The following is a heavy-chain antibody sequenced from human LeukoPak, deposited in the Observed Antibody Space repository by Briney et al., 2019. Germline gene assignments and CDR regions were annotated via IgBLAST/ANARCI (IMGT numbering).Heavy chain of an antibody. Sequence: SETLSLTCTVSGGSISSYYWSWIRQPPGKGLEWIGYIYYSGSTNYNPSLKSRVTISVDTSKNQFSLKLSSVTAAATAVYFCAREGFSGSYYDYWGQGTLVTVSS. J-gene: IGHJ4*02. D-gene: IGHD1-26*01. CDR2: IYYSGST. V-gene: IGHV4-59*01. CDR1: GGSISSYY. CDR3: AREGFSGSYYDY.